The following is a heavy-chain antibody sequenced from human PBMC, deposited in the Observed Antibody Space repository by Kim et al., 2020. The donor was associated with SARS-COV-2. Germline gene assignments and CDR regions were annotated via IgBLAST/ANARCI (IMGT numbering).Heavy chain of an antibody. J-gene: IGHJ4*02. Sequence: STNSNPSLKSRVPISVDKSKNQFSLKLSSVTAADTAVYYCARVLGATFDYWGQGTLVTVSS. D-gene: IGHD1-26*01. CDR2: ST. V-gene: IGHV4-4*02. CDR3: ARVLGATFDY.